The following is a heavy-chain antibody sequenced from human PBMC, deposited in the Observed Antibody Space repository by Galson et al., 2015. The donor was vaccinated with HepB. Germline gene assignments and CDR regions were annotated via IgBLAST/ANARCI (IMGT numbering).Heavy chain of an antibody. CDR2: ISGSGGST. CDR1: GFTFSSYA. Sequence: SLRLSCAASGFTFSSYAMSWVRQAPGKGLEWVSAISGSGGSTYYADSVKGRFTISRDNSKNTLYLQMNSLRAEDTAVCYCAKMAFGYCSGGSCYSAGGMDVWGQGTTVTVSS. V-gene: IGHV3-23*01. D-gene: IGHD2-15*01. CDR3: AKMAFGYCSGGSCYSAGGMDV. J-gene: IGHJ6*02.